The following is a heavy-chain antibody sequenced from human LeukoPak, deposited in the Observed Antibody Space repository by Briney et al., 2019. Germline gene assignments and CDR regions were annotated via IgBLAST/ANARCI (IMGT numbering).Heavy chain of an antibody. V-gene: IGHV3-30-3*01. CDR3: VKDRTGTYTLDY. CDR1: GFTFSNYA. J-gene: IGHJ4*02. CDR2: ISDDGSRQ. Sequence: PGRSLRLSCAATGFTFSNYAIHWGRQAPGKGLEWVAFISDDGSRQHYADSVKGRFTTSRDNSKNTLNLQMNSLRAEDTAVYYCVKDRTGTYTLDYWGQGTLVTVSS. D-gene: IGHD3-10*01.